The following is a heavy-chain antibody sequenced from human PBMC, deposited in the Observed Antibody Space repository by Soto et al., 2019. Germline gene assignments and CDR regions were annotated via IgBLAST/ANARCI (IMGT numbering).Heavy chain of an antibody. J-gene: IGHJ3*02. Sequence: SLRLSCAASVFTFADYAMHWVRQAPGKGLEWVSGISWNSGSIGYADSVKGRFTISRDTAKNSLYLQMNSLRAEDTALYYCATDVGYSGSPVAFDIWGQGTMVTVSS. V-gene: IGHV3-9*01. CDR2: ISWNSGSI. CDR1: VFTFADYA. CDR3: ATDVGYSGSPVAFDI. D-gene: IGHD1-26*01.